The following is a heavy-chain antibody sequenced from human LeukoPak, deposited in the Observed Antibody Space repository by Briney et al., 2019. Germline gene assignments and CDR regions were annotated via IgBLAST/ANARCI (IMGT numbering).Heavy chain of an antibody. Sequence: PSETLSLTCTVSGGSMSGYYWSWIRQPPGKGLEWIGYMYYSGGTNYNPSLESRFTISVDTSKNQFSLKLTSVTAADAAVYYCARLGYCSSARCSNWFDPWGQGTLVTVSS. CDR2: MYYSGGT. CDR1: GGSMSGYY. V-gene: IGHV4-59*01. CDR3: ARLGYCSSARCSNWFDP. J-gene: IGHJ5*02. D-gene: IGHD2-2*01.